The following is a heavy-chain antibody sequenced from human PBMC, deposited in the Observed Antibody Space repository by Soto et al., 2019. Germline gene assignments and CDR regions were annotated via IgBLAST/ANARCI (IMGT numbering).Heavy chain of an antibody. J-gene: IGHJ4*02. D-gene: IGHD5-12*01. Sequence: SVKVSCKASGGTFSSYTISWVRQAPGQGLEWMGRIIPILGIANYAQKFQGRVTITADKSTSTAYMELSSLRSEDTAVYYCANILSPIRYSGYDSLDYWGQGTLVTV. CDR2: IIPILGIA. V-gene: IGHV1-69*02. CDR3: ANILSPIRYSGYDSLDY. CDR1: GGTFSSYT.